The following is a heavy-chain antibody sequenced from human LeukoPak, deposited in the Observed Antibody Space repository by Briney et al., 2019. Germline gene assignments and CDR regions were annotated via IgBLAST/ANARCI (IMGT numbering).Heavy chain of an antibody. CDR1: GFTFGSYG. D-gene: IGHD7-27*01. CDR3: ARNTNWDFDY. Sequence: PGGSLRLPCAASGFTFGSYGMHWVRQAPGKGLEWVTFIRSDGSNKYYADSVKGRFTISRDNSKNTLYLQMNSLRAEDTAVYYCARNTNWDFDYWGQGTLVTVSS. J-gene: IGHJ4*02. CDR2: IRSDGSNK. V-gene: IGHV3-30*02.